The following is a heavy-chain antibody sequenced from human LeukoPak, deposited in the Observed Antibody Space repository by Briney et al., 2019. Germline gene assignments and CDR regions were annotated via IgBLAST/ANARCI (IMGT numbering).Heavy chain of an antibody. CDR3: ARAAYDFWSGYYKGWFDP. V-gene: IGHV1-69*01. CDR1: GGTFSSYA. D-gene: IGHD3-3*01. CDR2: IIPIFGTA. Sequence: ASVKVSCKASGGTFSSYAISWVRQAPGQGLEWMGGIIPIFGTANYAQKFQGRVTITADESTSTAYMELSSLRSEDTAVYYCARAAYDFWSGYYKGWFDPWGQGTLVTVSS. J-gene: IGHJ5*02.